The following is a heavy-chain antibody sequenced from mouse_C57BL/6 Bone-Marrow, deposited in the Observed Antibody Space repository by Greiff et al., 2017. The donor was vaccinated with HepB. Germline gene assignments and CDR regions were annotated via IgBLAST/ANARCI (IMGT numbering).Heavy chain of an antibody. CDR2: IYPGGGYT. Sequence: LVESGAELVRPGTSVKMSCKASGYTFTNYWIGWAKQRPGHGLEWIGDIYPGGGYTNYNEKFKGKATLTADKSSSTAYMQFSSLTSEDSAIYYCARDSSEGWFAYWGQGTLVTVSA. J-gene: IGHJ3*01. CDR3: ARDSSEGWFAY. V-gene: IGHV1-63*01. D-gene: IGHD3-2*02. CDR1: GYTFTNYW.